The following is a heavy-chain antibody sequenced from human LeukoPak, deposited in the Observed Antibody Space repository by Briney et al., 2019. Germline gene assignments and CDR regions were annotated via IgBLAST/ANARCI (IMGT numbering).Heavy chain of an antibody. CDR2: VYHTGRT. CDR1: GGSIISYY. V-gene: IGHV4-59*13. J-gene: IGHJ6*03. D-gene: IGHD2-21*01. CDR3: ARAPYGHPSEEYYCMDV. Sequence: SETLSLTCSVPGGSIISYYWSWTRQSPGKGLEWIGYVYHTGRTYYSPSLKSRVTISIDKSKSQFSLKVSAVTTADSGVYYCARAPYGHPSEEYYCMDVWGKGTTVTVSS.